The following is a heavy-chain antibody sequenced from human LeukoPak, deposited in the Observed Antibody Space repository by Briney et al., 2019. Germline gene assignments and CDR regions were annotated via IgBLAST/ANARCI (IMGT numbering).Heavy chain of an antibody. J-gene: IGHJ4*02. Sequence: GGSLRLSCAASGFTFSSYWMHWVRQAPGKGLVWASRISSDGSSTSYADSVKGRFTISRDNAKNTLYLQMNSLRAEDTAVYYCARQGSAWDYFDYWGQGTLVTVSS. V-gene: IGHV3-74*01. CDR2: ISSDGSST. CDR1: GFTFSSYW. D-gene: IGHD6-19*01. CDR3: ARQGSAWDYFDY.